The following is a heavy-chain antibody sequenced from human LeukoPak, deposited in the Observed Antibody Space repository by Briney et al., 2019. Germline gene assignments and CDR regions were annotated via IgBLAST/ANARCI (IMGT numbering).Heavy chain of an antibody. J-gene: IGHJ6*03. Sequence: SVKVSCKASGGSFSSYAISWVRQAPGQGLECMGRIIPIFGTANYAQKFQGRVTITADIVSSTAYMEVNSLTSDDTAVYFCAKQGAARQDYYMDVWGNGTTVTVSS. CDR2: IIPIFGTA. CDR1: GGSFSSYA. CDR3: AKQGAARQDYYMDV. V-gene: IGHV1-69*06. D-gene: IGHD5-18*01.